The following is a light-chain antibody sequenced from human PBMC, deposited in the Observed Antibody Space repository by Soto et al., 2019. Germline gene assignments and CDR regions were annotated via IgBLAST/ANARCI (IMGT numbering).Light chain of an antibody. CDR2: DAS. CDR3: VQRTTWPWT. V-gene: IGKV3-11*01. Sequence: EIVLTQSPGTLSLSPGERATLSCRASQSVSSHLAWYQQTPGQAPRLLIYDASNRATGIPARFSGSGSGTAFTLTISSLAPEDFAVYHCVQRTTWPWTCGQGSKVEIK. J-gene: IGKJ1*01. CDR1: QSVSSH.